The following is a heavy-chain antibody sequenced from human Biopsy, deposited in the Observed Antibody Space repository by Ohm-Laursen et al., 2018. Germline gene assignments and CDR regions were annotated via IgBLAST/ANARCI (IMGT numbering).Heavy chain of an antibody. J-gene: IGHJ4*02. D-gene: IGHD1-1*01. Sequence: ASVKVSCKASGYNFPTHYMHWGRQAPGQGLEWMAMINPRSGSTFYAQKFQDRVTMTRDTSTSTAYMELSSLRSEDTAVYFCAADINVWNVNYWGQGTQVTVSS. V-gene: IGHV1-46*01. CDR1: GYNFPTHY. CDR2: INPRSGST. CDR3: AADINVWNVNY.